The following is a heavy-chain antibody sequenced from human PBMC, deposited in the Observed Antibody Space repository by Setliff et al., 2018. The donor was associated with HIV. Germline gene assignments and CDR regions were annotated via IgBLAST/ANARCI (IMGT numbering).Heavy chain of an antibody. CDR1: GGSVSRSSYY. CDR3: ARMESTRPPRGLDY. Sequence: SETLSLTCTVSGGSVSRSSYYWGWIRQPTGKGLEWIGTVYYTGSTQYNPSFKSRVTISVDTSKNQFSLKLISVTAADTAVYYCARMESTRPPRGLDYWGQGARVTVSS. J-gene: IGHJ4*02. V-gene: IGHV4-39*01. D-gene: IGHD6-6*01. CDR2: VYYTGST.